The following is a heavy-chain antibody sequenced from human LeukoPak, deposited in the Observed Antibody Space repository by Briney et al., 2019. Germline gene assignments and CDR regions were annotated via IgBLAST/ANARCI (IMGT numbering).Heavy chain of an antibody. J-gene: IGHJ4*02. V-gene: IGHV3-23*01. Sequence: GGSLRLSCAASGCTFSSYGMSWVRQAPGKGLEWVSAISDSGGDTYYADSVKGRFTISRDNSKNTLYLQMNSLRAEDTAIYYCAKRSDYGGNRNYLDYWGQGSPVTASS. D-gene: IGHD4-23*01. CDR1: GCTFSSYG. CDR3: AKRSDYGGNRNYLDY. CDR2: ISDSGGDT.